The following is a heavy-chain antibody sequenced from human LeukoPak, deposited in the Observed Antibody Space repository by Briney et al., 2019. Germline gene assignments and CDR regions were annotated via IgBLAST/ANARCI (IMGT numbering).Heavy chain of an antibody. CDR3: ARGGELLNY. D-gene: IGHD1-26*01. V-gene: IGHV4-61*02. CDR2: IYTSGST. CDR1: GGSVSSGNYY. Sequence: SQTLSLTCTVSGGSVSSGNYYWSWIRQPAGKGLEWIGRIYTSGSTNYNPSLKSRVTISVDSSKNQFSLRLGSVTAADTAVYYCARGGELLNYWGQGTLVTVSS. J-gene: IGHJ4*02.